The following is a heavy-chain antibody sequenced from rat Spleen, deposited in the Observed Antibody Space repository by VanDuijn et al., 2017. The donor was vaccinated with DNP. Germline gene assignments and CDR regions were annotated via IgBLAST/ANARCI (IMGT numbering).Heavy chain of an antibody. J-gene: IGHJ2*01. Sequence: EVQLKESGGGLVQPGRSLKLSCAASGFTFSNYDMAWVRQAPTKGLEWVAFISSSGAITYYRDSVKGRFTISRDNAKSTLYLQMNSLRSEDMATYYCIRWNSGHFDYWGQGVMVTVSS. V-gene: IGHV5-25*01. CDR2: ISSSGAIT. CDR3: IRWNSGHFDY. CDR1: GFTFSNYD. D-gene: IGHD4-3*01.